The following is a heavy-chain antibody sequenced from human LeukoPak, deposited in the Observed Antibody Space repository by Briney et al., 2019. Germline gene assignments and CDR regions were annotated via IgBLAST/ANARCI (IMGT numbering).Heavy chain of an antibody. D-gene: IGHD3-10*01. V-gene: IGHV1-8*01. J-gene: IGHJ4*02. CDR3: ETSLWFGELLYDY. CDR1: GYTFTSYD. CDR2: MNPNSGNT. Sequence: ASVKVSCKASGYTFTSYDINWVRQATGQGLEWMGWMNPNSGNTGYAQKFQGRVTMTRNTSISTAYMELSSLRSEDTAVYYCETSLWFGELLYDYRGQGTLVTVSS.